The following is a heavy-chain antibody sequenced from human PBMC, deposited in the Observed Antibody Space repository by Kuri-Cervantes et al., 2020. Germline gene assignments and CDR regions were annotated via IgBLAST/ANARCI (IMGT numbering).Heavy chain of an antibody. V-gene: IGHV4-38-2*02. D-gene: IGHD3-10*01. J-gene: IGHJ6*02. CDR2: IYHSGST. Sequence: SETLSLTCTVSGYSISSGYYWGWIRQPPGKGLEWIGSIYHSGSTYYNPSLKSRVTISVDTSKNQFSLKLSSVTAADTAVYYCARGGITMVPGVIRRSDYYYYGMDVWGQGTTVTVSS. CDR3: ARGGITMVPGVIRRSDYYYYGMDV. CDR1: GYSISSGYY.